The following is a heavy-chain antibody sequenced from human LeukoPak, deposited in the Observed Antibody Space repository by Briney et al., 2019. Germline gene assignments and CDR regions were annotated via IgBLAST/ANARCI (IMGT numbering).Heavy chain of an antibody. CDR3: AGHGAFDI. Sequence: SETLSLTCTVSGGSISSYYWSWIRQPSGKGLEWIGYIYYSGSTNYNPSLKSRVTISVDTSKNQFSLKLSSVTAADTAVYYCAGHGAFDIWGQGTMVTVSS. CDR2: IYYSGST. J-gene: IGHJ3*02. CDR1: GGSISSYY. V-gene: IGHV4-59*08.